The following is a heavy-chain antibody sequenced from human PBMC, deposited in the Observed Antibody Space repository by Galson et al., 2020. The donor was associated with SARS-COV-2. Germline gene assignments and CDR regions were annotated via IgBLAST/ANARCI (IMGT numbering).Heavy chain of an antibody. CDR1: GFTFSSYE. D-gene: IGHD3-10*01. CDR2: ISSSGSTI. J-gene: IGHJ4*02. V-gene: IGHV3-48*03. CDR3: ASIGWFGESPFDY. Sequence: GGSLRLSCAASGFTFSSYEMNWVRQAPGKGLEWVSYISSSGSTIYYADSVKGRFTISRDNAKNSLYLQMNSLRAEDTAVYYCASIGWFGESPFDYWCQGTLVTVSS.